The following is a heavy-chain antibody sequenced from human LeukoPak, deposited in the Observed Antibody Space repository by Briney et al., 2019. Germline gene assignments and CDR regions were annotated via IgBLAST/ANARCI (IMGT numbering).Heavy chain of an antibody. CDR1: GFTLSSYW. V-gene: IGHV3-74*01. Sequence: GGSLRLSCAASGFTLSSYWMHWVRQAPGKGLVWVSRINSDGSSTTYADSVKGRFTISRDNAKNTLYLQMNSLRAEDTAVYYCARVMVRGVPALGYWGQGTLVTVSS. J-gene: IGHJ4*02. CDR2: INSDGSST. CDR3: ARVMVRGVPALGY. D-gene: IGHD3-10*01.